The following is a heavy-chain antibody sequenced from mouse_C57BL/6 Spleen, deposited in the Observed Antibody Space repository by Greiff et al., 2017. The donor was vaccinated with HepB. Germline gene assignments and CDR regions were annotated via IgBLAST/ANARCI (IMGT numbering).Heavy chain of an antibody. CDR2: IYPGSGST. Sequence: VQLQQPGAELVKPGASVKMSCKASGYTFTSYWITWVKQRPGQGLEWIGDIYPGSGSTNYNEKFKSKATLTVDTSSSTADMQLSSRTSEDSAVYYCARFTTVVAGDFDVWGTGTTVTVSS. CDR1: GYTFTSYW. V-gene: IGHV1-55*01. J-gene: IGHJ1*03. D-gene: IGHD1-1*01. CDR3: ARFTTVVAGDFDV.